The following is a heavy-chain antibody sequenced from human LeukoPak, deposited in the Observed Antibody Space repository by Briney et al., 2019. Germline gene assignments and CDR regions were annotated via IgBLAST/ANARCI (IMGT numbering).Heavy chain of an antibody. CDR2: IKQDGSEK. V-gene: IGHV3-7*01. D-gene: IGHD3-22*01. Sequence: GGSLRLSCAASGFTFSSYWMSWVRQAPGKGLEWVANIKQDGSEKYYVDSVKGRFTISRDNAKNSLYLQMNSLRAEDTAVYNCARVEGEFYDSSGYSFGYWGQGTLVTVSS. CDR3: ARVEGEFYDSSGYSFGY. CDR1: GFTFSSYW. J-gene: IGHJ4*02.